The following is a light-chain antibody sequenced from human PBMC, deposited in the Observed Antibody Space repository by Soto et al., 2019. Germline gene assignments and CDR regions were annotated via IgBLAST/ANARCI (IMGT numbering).Light chain of an antibody. Sequence: EIVMTQSPGTLSVSPGERATLSCRAGQGVTTNFAWYQQKPGQAPRLLIYGASTRATGIPARFSGSGSGTEFTLTISSLQSEDFAVYYCQQYNNWPPITFGQGTRLEIK. CDR3: QQYNNWPPIT. J-gene: IGKJ5*01. V-gene: IGKV3-15*01. CDR2: GAS. CDR1: QGVTTN.